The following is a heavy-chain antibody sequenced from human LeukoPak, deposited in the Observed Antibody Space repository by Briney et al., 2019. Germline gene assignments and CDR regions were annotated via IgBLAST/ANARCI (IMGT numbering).Heavy chain of an antibody. D-gene: IGHD2-8*01. Sequence: PGGSLRLSCTASGLTFSTSGFNWVRQAPGKGLEWVAAIGPTGSDRYHADSIKGRFTISRDNANNFLYLQMNSLSAEDTAVYYCATEANGRHYDYWGQGTLVTVSS. CDR2: IGPTGSDR. CDR1: GLTFSTSG. J-gene: IGHJ4*02. CDR3: ATEANGRHYDY. V-gene: IGHV3-21*06.